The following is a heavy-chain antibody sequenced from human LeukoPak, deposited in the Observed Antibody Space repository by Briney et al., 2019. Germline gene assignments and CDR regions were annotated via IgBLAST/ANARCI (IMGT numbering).Heavy chain of an antibody. V-gene: IGHV3-23*01. CDR2: ISGRGGST. Sequence: GGSLRLSCAASGFTFSSHSMNWVRQAPGKGLEWVSGISGRGGSTYYADSVKGRFTISRDNSKNTLYLQMNSLRAEDTAVYYCAKTGAVLIVYFFDSWGQGALVTVSS. CDR3: AKTGAVLIVYFFDS. J-gene: IGHJ4*02. CDR1: GFTFSSHS. D-gene: IGHD2-15*01.